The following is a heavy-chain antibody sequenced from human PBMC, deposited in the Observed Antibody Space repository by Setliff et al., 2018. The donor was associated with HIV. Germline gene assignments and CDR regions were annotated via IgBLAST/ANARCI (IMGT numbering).Heavy chain of an antibody. V-gene: IGHV1-69*06. Sequence: ASVKVSCKTSKVTFNGFAISWVRQAPGQGLEWMGGINPVFGRPIGAAIYAQKFRDRVTITADKATSTAYLDVSGLRSEDTAVYFCATYHYYDSSAYFIDLYYFDYWGQGTLVTVSS. CDR1: KVTFNGFA. J-gene: IGHJ4*02. CDR2: INPVFGRPIGAA. D-gene: IGHD3-22*01. CDR3: ATYHYYDSSAYFIDLYYFDY.